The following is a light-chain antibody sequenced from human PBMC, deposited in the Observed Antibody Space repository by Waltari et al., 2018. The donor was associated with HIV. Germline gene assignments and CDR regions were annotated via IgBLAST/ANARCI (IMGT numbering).Light chain of an antibody. Sequence: DIHLTQSPSILSASVGDRVTITCRASQGISSYVAWYQQKSGKAPKLLIHGASTLQGGVPSRFSGSGSGTEFTLTISSLQPEDFATYYCQQIQSVPLTFGGGTKVDIK. CDR2: GAS. CDR3: QQIQSVPLT. CDR1: QGISSY. V-gene: IGKV1-9*01. J-gene: IGKJ4*01.